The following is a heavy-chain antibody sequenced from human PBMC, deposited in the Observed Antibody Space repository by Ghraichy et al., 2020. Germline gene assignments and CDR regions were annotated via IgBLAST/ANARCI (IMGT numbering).Heavy chain of an antibody. V-gene: IGHV3-7*03. CDR2: IKKDGSEK. CDR1: GFTFSDYW. Sequence: GGSLRLSCEASGFTFSDYWMSWVRQAQGKGLEWVANIKKDGSEKKYVDSVKGRFTISRDNAKNSLFLEMNSLRPEDTAVYYCARDYGGNSGNWGQGILVTVSS. CDR3: ARDYGGNSGN. J-gene: IGHJ1*01. D-gene: IGHD4-23*01.